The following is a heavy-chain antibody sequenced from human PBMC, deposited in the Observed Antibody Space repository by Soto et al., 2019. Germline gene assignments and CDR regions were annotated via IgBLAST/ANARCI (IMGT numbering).Heavy chain of an antibody. Sequence: EVQLVESGGGLVKPGGSLRLSCAASGFTFSSYSMNWVRQAPGKGLEWVSSISSSSSYIYYADSVKGRFTISRDNAKNSLDLQMNSLRAEDTAVYYCARASGLEWLFDYWGQGTLVTVSS. V-gene: IGHV3-21*01. J-gene: IGHJ4*02. CDR3: ARASGLEWLFDY. CDR1: GFTFSSYS. CDR2: ISSSSSYI. D-gene: IGHD3-3*01.